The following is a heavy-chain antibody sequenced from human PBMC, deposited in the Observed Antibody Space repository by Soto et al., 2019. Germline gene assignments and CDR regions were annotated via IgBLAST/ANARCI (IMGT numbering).Heavy chain of an antibody. CDR3: ARGQRFSDWFDP. D-gene: IGHD3-3*01. V-gene: IGHV4-4*07. J-gene: IGHJ5*02. Sequence: QVHLQQSGPGLVNPSETLSLTCTVSGGSMSSYYWTWIRQPAWKGLEWIGRVYSSGVTHYNPSLKSRVTISLDTSKNQFSLRLLSVTDADTAVYYCARGQRFSDWFDPWGQGTLVTVSS. CDR2: VYSSGVT. CDR1: GGSMSSYY.